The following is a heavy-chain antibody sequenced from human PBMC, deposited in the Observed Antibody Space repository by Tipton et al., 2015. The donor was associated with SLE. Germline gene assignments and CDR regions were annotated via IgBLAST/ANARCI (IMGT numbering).Heavy chain of an antibody. V-gene: IGHV4-34*01. Sequence: LRLSCAVYGGSFSGYYWSWIRQPPGKGLEWIGEINHSGNTNYNPSLKSRVTISVDTSKNQFSLKLSSVTAADTAVYYCARTRGYSYGLFDYWGQGTLVTVSS. CDR2: INHSGNT. D-gene: IGHD5-18*01. CDR1: GGSFSGYY. J-gene: IGHJ4*02. CDR3: ARTRGYSYGLFDY.